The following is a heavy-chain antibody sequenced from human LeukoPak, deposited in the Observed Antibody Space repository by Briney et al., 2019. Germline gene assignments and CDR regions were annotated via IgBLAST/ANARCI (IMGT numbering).Heavy chain of an antibody. CDR3: AGVVVITTDNWFDP. J-gene: IGHJ5*02. CDR2: IRYDGSNK. CDR1: GFTFSSYG. V-gene: IGHV3-30*02. D-gene: IGHD3-22*01. Sequence: TGGSLRLSCAASGFTFSSYGMHWVRQAPGKGLEWVAFIRYDGSNKYYADSVKGRFTISRDNAKNSLFLQMNSLRAEDTAVYYCAGVVVITTDNWFDPWGQGTLVTVSS.